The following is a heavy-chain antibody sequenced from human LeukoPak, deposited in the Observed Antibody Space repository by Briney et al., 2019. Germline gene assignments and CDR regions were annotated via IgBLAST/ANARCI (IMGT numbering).Heavy chain of an antibody. D-gene: IGHD3-3*01. CDR1: GFTFDDYG. J-gene: IGHJ4*02. CDR2: INWNGGST. Sequence: PGGSLRLSCAASGFTFDDYGMSWVRQAPGKGLEWGSGINWNGGSTGYADSVKGRFTISIDNAKNSLYLQMNSLRAEDTALYYCASGDFWSGYSFWGQGTLVTVSS. CDR3: ASGDFWSGYSF. V-gene: IGHV3-20*04.